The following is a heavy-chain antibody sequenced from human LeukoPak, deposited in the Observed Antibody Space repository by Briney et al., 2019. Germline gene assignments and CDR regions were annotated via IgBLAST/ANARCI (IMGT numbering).Heavy chain of an antibody. J-gene: IGHJ4*02. CDR2: ISPRGEST. Sequence: GASVNVSCKTSGYTFTPDYMHWVRQAPGQGLEWMGIISPRGESTTYAQKLQGRVTITRDTSTSTVYMELSSLRAEDTAVYYCARHDAPGSSPFDYWGQGTLVSVSS. D-gene: IGHD2-15*01. V-gene: IGHV1-46*01. CDR1: GYTFTPDY. CDR3: ARHDAPGSSPFDY.